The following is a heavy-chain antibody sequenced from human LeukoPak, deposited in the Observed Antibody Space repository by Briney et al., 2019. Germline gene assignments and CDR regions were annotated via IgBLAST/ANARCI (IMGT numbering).Heavy chain of an antibody. CDR1: GGSISSYY. D-gene: IGHD2-2*01. CDR2: IYYSGST. CDR3: ARSSDHCSSTSCSTPFDY. J-gene: IGHJ4*02. Sequence: SETLSLTCTVSGGSISSYYWSWLRQPPGKGLEWLGYIYYSGSTNYNPSLKSRVTISVDTSKNQFSLKLSSVTAADTAVYYCARSSDHCSSTSCSTPFDYCGQGTLVTVSS. V-gene: IGHV4-59*01.